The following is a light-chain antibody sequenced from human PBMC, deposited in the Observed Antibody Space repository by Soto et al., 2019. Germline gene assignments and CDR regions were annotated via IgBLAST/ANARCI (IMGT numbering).Light chain of an antibody. V-gene: IGLV4-69*01. CDR1: SGHSSYA. CDR2: LNSDGSH. Sequence: QPVLTQSPSASASLGASVKLTCTLSSGHSSYAIAWHQQQPEKGPRYLMKLNSDGSHSKGDGIPDRFSGSSSGAERYLTNSSLQSEDEADYYCQTWGTGMVFVGGTKLTVL. CDR3: QTWGTGMV. J-gene: IGLJ2*01.